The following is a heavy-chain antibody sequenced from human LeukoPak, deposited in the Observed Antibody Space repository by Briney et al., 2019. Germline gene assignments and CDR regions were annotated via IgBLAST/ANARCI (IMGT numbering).Heavy chain of an antibody. V-gene: IGHV1-69*05. J-gene: IGHJ6*03. D-gene: IGHD5-18*01. CDR2: IIPNIGTA. CDR3: ASRRGYSYCHYYYYSMDV. Sequence: SVKVSCKASGDTFTSYGISWVRQAPGQGLEWMGGIIPNIGTANYAQKFQGRVTITTDKSTSTAYMELSSLRSEDTAVYYCASRRGYSYCHYYYYSMDVWGKGPTVTVSS. CDR1: GDTFTSYG.